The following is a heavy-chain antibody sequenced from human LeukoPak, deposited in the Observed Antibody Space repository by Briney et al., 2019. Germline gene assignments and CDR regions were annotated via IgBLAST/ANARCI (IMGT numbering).Heavy chain of an antibody. V-gene: IGHV3-15*01. CDR1: GFTFSGAW. D-gene: IGHD1-14*01. Sequence: PGGSLRLSCAASGFTFSGAWMSWVRQAPGKGLEWVGRIKSTTAGGTIDYAAPVKGRFTVSRDDSKNMLYLQMNSLKTEDTAVYYCTTLTLKTAPKGWGQGTLVTVSS. CDR2: IKSTTAGGTI. J-gene: IGHJ4*02. CDR3: TTLTLKTAPKG.